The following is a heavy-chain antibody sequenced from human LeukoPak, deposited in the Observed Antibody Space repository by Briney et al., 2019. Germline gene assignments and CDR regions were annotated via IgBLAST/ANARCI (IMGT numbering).Heavy chain of an antibody. V-gene: IGHV1-18*04. D-gene: IGHD3-3*01. CDR3: ARDLPFEGVLEWLLEY. CDR2: ISNFDGKT. CDR1: GYTFTSFG. Sequence: ASVKVSCEASGYTFTSFGITWVRQAPGQGLEWMGWISNFDGKTNYAQKFDGRVTMTTDSSTSTAYLELIRLKSDDTAVYYCARDLPFEGVLEWLLEYWGQGTLVTVSS. J-gene: IGHJ1*01.